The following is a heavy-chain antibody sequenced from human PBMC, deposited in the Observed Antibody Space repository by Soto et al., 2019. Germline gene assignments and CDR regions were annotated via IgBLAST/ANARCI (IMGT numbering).Heavy chain of an antibody. CDR1: GFTFSSYR. Sequence: EVQLLESGGGLVQPGGSLRLSCAASGFTFSSYRMSWVRQAPGKGLEWVAGISADGGRTFYTDSVKGRLTISRDNSMKTLYLQRNSLRAEDTAVYYGAKEWSDWVYVRYFASWGQGTLVSFSS. CDR2: ISADGGRT. D-gene: IGHD1-26*01. V-gene: IGHV3-23*01. CDR3: AKEWSDWVYVRYFAS. J-gene: IGHJ4*02.